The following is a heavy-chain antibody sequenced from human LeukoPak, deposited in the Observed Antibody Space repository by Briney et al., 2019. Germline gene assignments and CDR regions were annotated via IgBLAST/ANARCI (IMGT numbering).Heavy chain of an antibody. D-gene: IGHD6-13*01. CDR1: GYTITSYA. CDR3: ATIAAAGNFDY. J-gene: IGHJ4*02. V-gene: IGHV1-3*01. Sequence: ASVKVSCKASGYTITSYAMHWVRQAPGQRLEWMGWINAGSGNTKYSQKFQGRVTITRDTSASTAYMELSSLRSEDTAVYYCATIAAAGNFDYWGQGTLVTVSS. CDR2: INAGSGNT.